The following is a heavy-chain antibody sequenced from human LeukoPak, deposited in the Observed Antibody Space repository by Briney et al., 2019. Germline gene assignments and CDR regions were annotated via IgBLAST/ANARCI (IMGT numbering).Heavy chain of an antibody. V-gene: IGHV1-3*03. J-gene: IGHJ5*01. CDR3: AKSTTQYCGSNNCYRYWFDS. CDR2: INTGHGDT. Sequence: VASVKVSCKASGYTFTFYAIHWVRQAPGQRPEWMGWINTGHGDTKYSQEFQGRVTITRDTSASTAYMELSSLKSEDTAVYYCAKSTTQYCGSNNCYRYWFDSWGQGTLVTVSS. D-gene: IGHD2-2*01. CDR1: GYTFTFYA.